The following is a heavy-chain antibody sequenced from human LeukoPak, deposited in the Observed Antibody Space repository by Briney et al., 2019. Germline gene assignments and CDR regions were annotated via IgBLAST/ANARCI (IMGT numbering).Heavy chain of an antibody. CDR1: GGSFSGYY. D-gene: IGHD3-22*01. CDR2: INHSGST. CDR3: ARALGSGYGYFDY. V-gene: IGHV4-34*01. J-gene: IGHJ4*02. Sequence: SVTLSLTCAVYGGSFSGYYWSWIRQPPGKGLEWIGEINHSGSTNYNPSLKSRVTISVDTSKNQFSLKLSSVTAADTAVYYCARALGSGYGYFDYWGQGTLVTVSS.